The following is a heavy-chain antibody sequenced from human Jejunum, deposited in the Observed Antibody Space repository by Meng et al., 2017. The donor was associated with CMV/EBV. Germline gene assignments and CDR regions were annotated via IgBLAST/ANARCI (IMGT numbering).Heavy chain of an antibody. CDR3: ARGRGNQPLFDF. J-gene: IGHJ4*02. Sequence: QVQLVRSGAEVKKPGSSVKVACNTSGGSFSTYTFSWVRQAPGQGLEWMGGLIPVLNKAKSAPRFQDRVTFTADETTTTAYMELSSLTFEDTAVYFCARGRGNQPLFDFWGQGTLVTVSS. D-gene: IGHD2/OR15-2a*01. CDR1: GGSFSTYT. CDR2: LIPVLNKA. V-gene: IGHV1-69*16.